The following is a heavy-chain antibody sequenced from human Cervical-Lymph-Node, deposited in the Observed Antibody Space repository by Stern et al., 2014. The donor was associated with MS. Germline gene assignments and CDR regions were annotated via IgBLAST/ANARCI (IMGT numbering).Heavy chain of an antibody. CDR1: GFTFDDYA. CDR3: ARHDSSGYNYYAMDV. CDR2: ISWHSDSI. Sequence: EVQLVESGGGLVQPGRSLRLSCAASGFTFDDYAMHWVRQAPGKGLEWVSGISWHSDSIGYADSVKGRFTISRDNAKNSLYLQMNSLRAEDTALYYCARHDSSGYNYYAMDVWGQGTTVTVS. V-gene: IGHV3-9*01. J-gene: IGHJ6*02. D-gene: IGHD3-22*01.